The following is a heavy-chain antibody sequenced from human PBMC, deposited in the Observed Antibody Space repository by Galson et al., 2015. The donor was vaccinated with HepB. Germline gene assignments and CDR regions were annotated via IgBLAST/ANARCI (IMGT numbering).Heavy chain of an antibody. Sequence: SVKVSCKASGYTFTNYGIGRVRQAPGQGLEWVGWIRADNGNTKYAQKLQGRVTMTTDTSTSTAYMALRSLRSDDTAVYYCARVDYDFWSGYYSNYYYMAVWGKGTTVTVSS. CDR1: GYTFTNYG. D-gene: IGHD3-3*01. CDR2: IRADNGNT. CDR3: ARVDYDFWSGYYSNYYYMAV. V-gene: IGHV1-18*01. J-gene: IGHJ6*03.